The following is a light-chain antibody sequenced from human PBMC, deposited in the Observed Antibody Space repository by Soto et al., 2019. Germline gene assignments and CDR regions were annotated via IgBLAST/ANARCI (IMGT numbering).Light chain of an antibody. J-gene: IGKJ3*01. CDR3: QYGNSLLFT. CDR1: PSISSSN. Sequence: EIVLTQSPGTLSLSPGERATLSCRASPSISSSNLAWYQQTPGQAPRLLIYGASSRATGIPDRFSGSGSGTDFTLNINRLEPEDFAVYYCQYGNSLLFTFGPGTTVDMK. V-gene: IGKV3-20*01. CDR2: GAS.